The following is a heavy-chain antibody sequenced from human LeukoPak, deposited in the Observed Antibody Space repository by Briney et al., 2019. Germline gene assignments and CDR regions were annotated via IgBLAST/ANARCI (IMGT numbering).Heavy chain of an antibody. CDR3: ARDGGATMVPGPPGDV. D-gene: IGHD3-10*01. Sequence: GGSLRLSCAASGFTVSSNYMSWVRQAPGKGLEWVSVIYSGGSTYYADSVKGRFTISRDNSKNTLYLQMNSLRAEDTAVYYCARDGGATMVPGPPGDVWGKGTTVTVSS. V-gene: IGHV3-66*01. J-gene: IGHJ6*04. CDR2: IYSGGST. CDR1: GFTVSSNY.